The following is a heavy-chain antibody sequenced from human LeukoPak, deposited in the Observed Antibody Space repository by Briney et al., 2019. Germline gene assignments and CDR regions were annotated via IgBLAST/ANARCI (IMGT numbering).Heavy chain of an antibody. CDR1: GGSISGYY. V-gene: IGHV4-59*12. D-gene: IGHD3-22*01. J-gene: IGHJ3*01. CDR3: ARIRDNSGFYLGAFDV. CDR2: VHYTGKT. Sequence: SETLSLICSVSGGSISGYYLSWVRQFPGKGLEWIGYVHYTGKTNYNPSLTGRVTISVDASNTQISLRLNSVTAADTAVYSCARIRDNSGFYLGAFDVWGQGTMVTVSS.